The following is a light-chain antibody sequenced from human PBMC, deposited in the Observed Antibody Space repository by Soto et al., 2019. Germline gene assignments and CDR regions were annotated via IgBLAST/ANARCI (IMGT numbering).Light chain of an antibody. CDR2: EVS. Sequence: QSVLTQPPSVSGPPGQSVTISCTGTSSDVGSNNRVSWYQQPPGTVPKVMIYEVSNRPSGVPDRFSGSKSGNTASLTISGLQAEDETDYYCCSFTSANTYVLGTGTKVTDL. V-gene: IGLV2-18*02. CDR3: CSFTSANTYV. J-gene: IGLJ1*01. CDR1: SSDVGSNNR.